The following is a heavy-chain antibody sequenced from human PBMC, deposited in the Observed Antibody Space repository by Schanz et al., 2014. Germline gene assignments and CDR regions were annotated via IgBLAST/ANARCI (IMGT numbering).Heavy chain of an antibody. V-gene: IGHV4-61*02. CDR1: GGSIRSGTYY. CDR2: VFPNGIT. J-gene: IGHJ2*01. Sequence: QVQLQESGPGLLKPSETLSLTCTVSGGSIRSGTYYWSWIRQPAGKALEWVGRVFPNGITNYNPSLKSRVTVALERSKNQFPLTLTSLAAADTAVYYCARDTTWRLDLWGRGTLVTVSS. CDR3: ARDTTWRLDL. D-gene: IGHD1-1*01.